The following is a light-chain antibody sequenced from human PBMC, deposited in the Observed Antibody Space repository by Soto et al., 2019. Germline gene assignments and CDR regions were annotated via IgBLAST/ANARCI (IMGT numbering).Light chain of an antibody. Sequence: DIQMTQSPSTLSASVGDRVTITCRASQSISTWLAWYQQKPGKAPKLLIYDASSLQSGVPSRFSGHGSGTDFTLTIISLQPDDFATYYCQQYNSDTTFGQGTKLEIK. CDR1: QSISTW. CDR3: QQYNSDTT. J-gene: IGKJ2*01. V-gene: IGKV1-5*01. CDR2: DAS.